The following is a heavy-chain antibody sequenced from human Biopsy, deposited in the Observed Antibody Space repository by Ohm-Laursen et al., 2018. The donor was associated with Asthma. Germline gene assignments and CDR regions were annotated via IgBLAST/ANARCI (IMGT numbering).Heavy chain of an antibody. V-gene: IGHV4-30-2*01. CDR2: IYRSGST. J-gene: IGHJ4*02. CDR1: GGSISSGGYS. D-gene: IGHD5-24*01. CDR3: ARVKDGYNFDY. Sequence: TLSLTCPVSGGSISSGGYSWSWIRQPPGKGLEWIGYIYRSGSTYYNPSLKSRVTISVDRSKNQFSLKLSSATAADTAVYYCARVKDGYNFDYWGQGTLVTVSS.